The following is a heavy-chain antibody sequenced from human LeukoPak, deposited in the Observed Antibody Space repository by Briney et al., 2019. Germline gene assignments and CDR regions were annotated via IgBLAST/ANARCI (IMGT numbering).Heavy chain of an antibody. Sequence: GASVKVSCKASGYTFTSYGISWVRQAPGQGLEWMGWISAYNGNTNYAQKLQDRVTMTTDTSTSTAYMELRSLRSDDTAVYYCASCSSGWSEFDYWGQGTLVTVSS. D-gene: IGHD6-19*01. CDR3: ASCSSGWSEFDY. V-gene: IGHV1-18*01. CDR2: ISAYNGNT. J-gene: IGHJ4*02. CDR1: GYTFTSYG.